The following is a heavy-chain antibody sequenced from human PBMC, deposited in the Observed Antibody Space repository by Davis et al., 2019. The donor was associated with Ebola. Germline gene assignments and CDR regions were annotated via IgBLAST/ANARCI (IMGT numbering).Heavy chain of an antibody. J-gene: IGHJ4*02. V-gene: IGHV3-15*01. CDR3: TTDYPGYYDRSGYPVDY. Sequence: GESLKISCAAAGFPLSNAWLTRVRQAPGQGLEWVGRIKSKTDAGTTDYVAPVKGSFTISRDDSKNTLYLQMNSLKTEDTAVYYCTTDYPGYYDRSGYPVDYWGQGTLVTVSS. CDR1: GFPLSNAW. D-gene: IGHD3-22*01. CDR2: IKSKTDAGTT.